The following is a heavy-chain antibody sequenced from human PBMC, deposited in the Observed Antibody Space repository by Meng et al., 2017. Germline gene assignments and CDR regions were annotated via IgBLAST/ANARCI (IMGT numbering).Heavy chain of an antibody. CDR1: GYTFTGYY. V-gene: IGHV1-2*06. J-gene: IGHJ4*02. Sequence: QGEPGQLGAEVKKPGASGKVSCKASGYTFTGYYMHWVRQAPGQGLEWMGRINPNSGGTNYAQKFQGRVTMTRDTSISTAYMELSRLRSDDTAVYYCARDYGSGRIILHFDYWGQGTLVTVSS. CDR2: INPNSGGT. CDR3: ARDYGSGRIILHFDY. D-gene: IGHD3-10*01.